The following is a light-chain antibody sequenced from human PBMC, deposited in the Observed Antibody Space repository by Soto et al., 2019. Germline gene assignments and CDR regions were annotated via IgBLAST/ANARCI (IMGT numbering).Light chain of an antibody. CDR2: EVS. Sequence: QSVLTQPASLSGSPGQSITISCTGTSSDIGAYDYVSWFQQHPGKAPKLIISEVSDRPSGVSHRFSGSKTGNTASLTISGLLAEDEADYYCSSYAVNRTYVFGSGTKVTVL. CDR3: SSYAVNRTYV. J-gene: IGLJ1*01. V-gene: IGLV2-14*01. CDR1: SSDIGAYDY.